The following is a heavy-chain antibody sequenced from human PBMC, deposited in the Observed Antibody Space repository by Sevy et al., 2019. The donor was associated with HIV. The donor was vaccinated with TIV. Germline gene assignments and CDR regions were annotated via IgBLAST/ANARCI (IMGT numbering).Heavy chain of an antibody. V-gene: IGHV3-43*01. CDR1: GFTFDDYT. J-gene: IGHJ6*03. CDR2: IIWDGDST. D-gene: IGHD6-6*01. CDR3: AKALRPRDYYYYMDV. Sequence: GGSLRLSCAASGFTFDDYTMHWVRQAPGKGLEWVSLIIWDGDSTYYADSVKGRFTISRDNSKNSLYLQMNSLRNEDTALYYCAKALRPRDYYYYMDVWGKGTTVTVSS.